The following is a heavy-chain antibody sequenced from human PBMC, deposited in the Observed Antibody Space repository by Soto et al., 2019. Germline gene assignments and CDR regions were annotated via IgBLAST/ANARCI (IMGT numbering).Heavy chain of an antibody. CDR2: ISSSSSTI. J-gene: IGHJ6*04. D-gene: IGHD2-2*03. Sequence: PGGSLRLSCAASGFTFSSYSMNWVRQAPGKGLEWVSYISSSSSTIYYADSVKGRFTISRDNAKNSLYLQMNSLRAEDTAVYYCESDLDNVVVPAAMLMDVWGKGTKVTVSS. CDR3: ESDLDNVVVPAAMLMDV. CDR1: GFTFSSYS. V-gene: IGHV3-48*01.